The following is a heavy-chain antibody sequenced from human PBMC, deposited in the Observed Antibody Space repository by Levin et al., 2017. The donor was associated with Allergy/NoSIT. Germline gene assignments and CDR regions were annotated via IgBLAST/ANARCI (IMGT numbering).Heavy chain of an antibody. CDR2: INSQGAGT. CDR3: SRCDDGGRYLDI. J-gene: IGHJ4*02. V-gene: IGHV3-64*01. CDR1: GFNFGNYA. Sequence: GGSLRLSCVASGFNFGNYAMHWARQAPGKGLEYLSSINSQGAGTFYAPSVNGRFTISRDNSKNTLYLEMDKLRDEDTAVYFCSRCDDGGRYLDIWGQGTLVTVSS. D-gene: IGHD4/OR15-4a*01.